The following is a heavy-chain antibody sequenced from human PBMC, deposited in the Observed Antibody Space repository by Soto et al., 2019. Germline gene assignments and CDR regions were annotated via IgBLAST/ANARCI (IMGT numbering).Heavy chain of an antibody. CDR1: GGSFSGYY. CDR3: ARTKRTQQLVNYYYYGLDV. Sequence: SETLSLTCAVYGGSFSGYYWSWIRQPPGKGLEWIGEINHSGSTNYNPSLKSRVTISVDTSKNQFSLKLSSVTAADTAVYYCARTKRTQQLVNYYYYGLDVWGQGTTVTVSS. D-gene: IGHD6-6*01. J-gene: IGHJ6*02. CDR2: INHSGST. V-gene: IGHV4-34*01.